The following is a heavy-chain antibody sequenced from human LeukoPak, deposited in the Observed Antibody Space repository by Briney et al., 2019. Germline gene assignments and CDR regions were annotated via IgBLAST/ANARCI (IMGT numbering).Heavy chain of an antibody. V-gene: IGHV4-61*01. D-gene: IGHD4-11*01. CDR3: ARMYSNYFDY. J-gene: IGHJ4*02. CDR2: IYYSGST. Sequence: SETLSLTCTVSGGSVSSGTYYWSWIRQPPGKGLEWIGFIYYSGSTNYNPSLKSRVTISVDTSTNQFSLKLSSVTAADTAVYYCARMYSNYFDYWGQGTLVTVSS. CDR1: GGSVSSGTYY.